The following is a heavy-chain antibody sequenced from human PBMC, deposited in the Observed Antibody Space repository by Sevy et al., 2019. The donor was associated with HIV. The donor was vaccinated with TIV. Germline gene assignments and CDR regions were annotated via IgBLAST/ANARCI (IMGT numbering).Heavy chain of an antibody. J-gene: IGHJ4*02. CDR3: ARQYDILTGYSH. CDR1: GDSVSSGSYY. D-gene: IGHD3-9*01. Sequence: SETLPLTCTVSGDSVSSGSYYWSWIRQPPGKGLEWIGYMYYSGNTNYNPSLKSRVTISVDTSKNQFSLKLSSVTAADTAVYYCARQYDILTGYSHWGQGTLVTVSS. V-gene: IGHV4-61*01. CDR2: MYYSGNT.